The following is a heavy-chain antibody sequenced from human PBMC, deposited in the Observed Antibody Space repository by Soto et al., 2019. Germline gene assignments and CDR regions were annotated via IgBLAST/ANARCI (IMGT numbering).Heavy chain of an antibody. D-gene: IGHD2-15*01. CDR3: AKGFRLSGLDY. J-gene: IGHJ4*02. V-gene: IGHV3-23*01. CDR2: ISGSGGST. Sequence: GGSLRLSCAASGFTFSSYAMSWVRQAPGKGLEWVSAISGSGGSTSYTDSVKRRFTISRDNSKTTLYLQMHSLRAEDTAVYYCAKGFRLSGLDYWGQGTLVTVSS. CDR1: GFTFSSYA.